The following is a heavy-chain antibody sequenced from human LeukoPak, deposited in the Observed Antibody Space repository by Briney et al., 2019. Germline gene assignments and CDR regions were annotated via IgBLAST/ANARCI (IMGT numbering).Heavy chain of an antibody. CDR3: ARVANTGFLDY. V-gene: IGHV3-64*01. CDR2: INHNGDDI. Sequence: GGSLRLSCAASGFTFSLFSMHWVRQAPGKRLEYVSAINHNGDDIYHANSVKGRFTISRDNSKNTLCLQMGSLRPDDMAVYYCARVANTGFLDYWGQGTLVTVP. CDR1: GFTFSLFS. D-gene: IGHD4-17*01. J-gene: IGHJ4*02.